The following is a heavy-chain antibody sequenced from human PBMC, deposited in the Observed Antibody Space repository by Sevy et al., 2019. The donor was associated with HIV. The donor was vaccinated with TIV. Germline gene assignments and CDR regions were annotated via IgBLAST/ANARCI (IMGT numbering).Heavy chain of an antibody. J-gene: IGHJ1*01. D-gene: IGHD6-19*01. Sequence: ASVTVSCKASGYTFTDHYIHWVRQAPGQGLEWMGWIKPNVGGTNYAQTFQGRVTVTRDTSVSTAYMELSGLRSDDTAVYYCARGVYSSGWGNAEYFQHWGQGTLVTVSS. CDR2: IKPNVGGT. CDR3: ARGVYSSGWGNAEYFQH. CDR1: GYTFTDHY. V-gene: IGHV1-2*02.